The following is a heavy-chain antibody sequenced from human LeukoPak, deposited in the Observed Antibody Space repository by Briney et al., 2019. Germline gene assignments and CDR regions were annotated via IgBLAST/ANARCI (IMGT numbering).Heavy chain of an antibody. J-gene: IGHJ1*01. CDR1: GYTFTSYY. V-gene: IGHV1-46*01. D-gene: IGHD3-22*01. CDR3: ARDYYDSSGYYYFQH. Sequence: ASVKVSCKASGYTFTSYYMHWVRQAPGQGLEWMGIINPSGGSTSYAPKFQGRVTMTRDTSTSTVYMELSSLRSEDTAVYYCARDYYDSSGYYYFQHWGQGTLVTVSS. CDR2: INPSGGST.